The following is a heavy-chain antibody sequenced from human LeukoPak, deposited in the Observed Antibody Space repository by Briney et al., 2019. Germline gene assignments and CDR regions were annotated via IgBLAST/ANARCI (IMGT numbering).Heavy chain of an antibody. CDR1: GYTFTGYY. V-gene: IGHV1-2*02. J-gene: IGHJ3*02. Sequence: ASVKVSCKASGYTFTGYYMHWVRQAPGQGLEWMGWINPNSGGTNYAQKFQGRVTMTRDTSISTAYMELSRLRSDDTAVYYCARGGEPIAGLRSNDVFVIWGKGKMVTV. CDR3: ARGGEPIAGLRSNDVFVI. D-gene: IGHD4-17*01. CDR2: INPNSGGT.